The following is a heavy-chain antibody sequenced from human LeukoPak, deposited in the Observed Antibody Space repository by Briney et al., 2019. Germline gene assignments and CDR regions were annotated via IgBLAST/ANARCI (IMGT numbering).Heavy chain of an antibody. Sequence: SETLSLTCTVSGVSISSYYWSWIRQPPGKGLEWIGYIYYSGSTNYNPSLKSRVTISVDTSKNQFSLKLSSVTTADTAVYYCARGVDTAHPFPDYWGQGTLVTVSS. D-gene: IGHD5-18*01. J-gene: IGHJ4*02. V-gene: IGHV4-59*01. CDR1: GVSISSYY. CDR2: IYYSGST. CDR3: ARGVDTAHPFPDY.